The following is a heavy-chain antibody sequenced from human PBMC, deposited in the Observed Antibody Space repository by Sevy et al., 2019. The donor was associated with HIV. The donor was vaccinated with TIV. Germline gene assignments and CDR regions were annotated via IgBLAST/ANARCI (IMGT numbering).Heavy chain of an antibody. CDR1: GFSFNNYA. CDR2: IFRSGDNT. J-gene: IGHJ3*02. D-gene: IGHD3-22*01. Sequence: GGSLRLSCAASGFSFNNYAMNWVRQAPGKGLEWVSTIFRSGDNTYYADSVKGPFTISRDNSKNTVSLHMNTLRAEDVALYYCAGECYDSSDSFDAFDIWGQGAVVTVSS. CDR3: AGECYDSSDSFDAFDI. V-gene: IGHV3-23*01.